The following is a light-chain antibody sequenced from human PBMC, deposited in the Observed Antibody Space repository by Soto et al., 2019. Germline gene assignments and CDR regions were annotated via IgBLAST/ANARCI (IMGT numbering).Light chain of an antibody. CDR2: GAS. V-gene: IGKV3-20*01. CDR1: QSVSSSY. Sequence: EIVLTQSPGTLSLSPGERATLSCRASQSVSSSYLAWYQQNPGQAPRLLIYGASSRATGIPDRFSGSGSGTDFTLTISRLEPEDFAVYYCQQYGSSPPWTFGQGTKVDI. J-gene: IGKJ1*01. CDR3: QQYGSSPPWT.